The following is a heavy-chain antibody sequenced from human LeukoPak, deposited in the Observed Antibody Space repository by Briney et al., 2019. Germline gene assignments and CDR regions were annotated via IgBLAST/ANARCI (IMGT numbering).Heavy chain of an antibody. CDR2: INPNSGGT. V-gene: IGHV1-2*02. J-gene: IGHJ4*02. CDR3: ARHPIWGNYRYIDY. D-gene: IGHD3-16*02. Sequence: ASVKVSCKASGYTFTGYYMHWVRQAPGQGLEWMGWINPNSGGTNYAQKFQGRVTMTRDTSISTAYMELSRLRSDDTAVYYCARHPIWGNYRYIDYWGQGTLVTVSS. CDR1: GYTFTGYY.